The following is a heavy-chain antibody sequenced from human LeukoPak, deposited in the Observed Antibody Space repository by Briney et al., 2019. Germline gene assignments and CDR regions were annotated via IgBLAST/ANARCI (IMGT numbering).Heavy chain of an antibody. CDR1: GFTFNIYA. V-gene: IGHV3-23*01. Sequence: SGGSLRLSCAASGFTFNIYAMNWVRQAPGKGLEWISSISYSAAGTYYADSVKGRFSISRDNSKKIVYLQMNSLRAEDTAVYYCAKGGRDIVVVPAAPNWFDPWGQGTLVTVSS. D-gene: IGHD2-2*01. J-gene: IGHJ5*02. CDR2: ISYSAAGT. CDR3: AKGGRDIVVVPAAPNWFDP.